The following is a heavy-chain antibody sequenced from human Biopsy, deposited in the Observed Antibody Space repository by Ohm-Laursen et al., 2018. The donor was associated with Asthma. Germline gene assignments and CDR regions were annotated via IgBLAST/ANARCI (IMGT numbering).Heavy chain of an antibody. V-gene: IGHV4-31*03. Sequence: TLSLTCTVSNGSISSNFYYWSWVRQHPGKGLEWIGYINYSGSTFYSPSLESRVTVSVDTSKNQFSLKLSSVTAADTAVYYCARDLSGYCTSSACYGFDSWGQGTLVTVSS. CDR1: NGSISSNFYY. CDR2: INYSGST. J-gene: IGHJ5*01. CDR3: ARDLSGYCTSSACYGFDS. D-gene: IGHD2-8*01.